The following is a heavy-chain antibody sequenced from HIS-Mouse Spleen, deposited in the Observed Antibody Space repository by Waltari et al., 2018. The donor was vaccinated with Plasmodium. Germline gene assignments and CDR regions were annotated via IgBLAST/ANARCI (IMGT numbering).Heavy chain of an antibody. J-gene: IGHJ2*01. CDR2: IKQDGSEK. D-gene: IGHD6-13*01. CDR3: ASSWYWYFDL. CDR1: GFTFSSYW. V-gene: IGHV3-7*01. Sequence: EVQLVESGGGLVQPGGSLRLSCAASGFTFSSYWMSWVRQAPGKGGEVVENIKQDGSEKYYVDSVKGRFTIARDNAKNSLYLQMNSLRAEDTAVYYCASSWYWYFDLWGRGTLVTVSS.